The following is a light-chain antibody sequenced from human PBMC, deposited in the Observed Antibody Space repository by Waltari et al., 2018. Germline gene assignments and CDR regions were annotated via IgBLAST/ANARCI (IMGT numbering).Light chain of an antibody. CDR3: STYISSRTLVI. J-gene: IGLJ2*01. CDR1: SSDVGSHNY. V-gene: IGLV2-14*01. Sequence: QSALTQPASVSGSPGQSITISCTGTSSDVGSHNYVSWYQQHPGKAPKLMIYDVNNRPSGVSNRFSGSKSGNTASLTISGLQADDEGDYYCSTYISSRTLVIFGGGTKLTVL. CDR2: DVN.